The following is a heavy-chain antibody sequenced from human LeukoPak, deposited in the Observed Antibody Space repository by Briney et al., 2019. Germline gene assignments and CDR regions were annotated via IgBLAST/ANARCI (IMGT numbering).Heavy chain of an antibody. J-gene: IGHJ4*02. CDR2: IKSKVDGGTA. CDR1: GIIFRDAW. CDR3: TKDPPFTGCVYSAH. V-gene: IGHV3-15*07. Sequence: PGGSLRLSCVVSGIIFRDAWMNWVRQTPGKGLEWVGLIKSKVDGGTADYAAPVEGRFTISRDDSKDTLYLQMSSLKTEDTAIYYCTKDPPFTGCVYSAHWGQGTLVTVSS. D-gene: IGHD7-27*01.